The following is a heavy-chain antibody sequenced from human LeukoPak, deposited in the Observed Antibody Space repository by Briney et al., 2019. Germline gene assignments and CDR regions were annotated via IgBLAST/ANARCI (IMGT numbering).Heavy chain of an antibody. D-gene: IGHD3-16*02. CDR2: ISAYNGNT. J-gene: IGHJ4*02. CDR3: ARDRYYDYVWGSYRLDY. CDR1: GYTFTSYG. Sequence: ASVKVSCKASGYTFTSYGISWVGQAPGQGLEWMGWISAYNGNTNYAQKLQGRVTMTTDTSTSTAYMELRSLRSDDTAVYYCARDRYYDYVWGSYRLDYWGQGTLVTVSS. V-gene: IGHV1-18*01.